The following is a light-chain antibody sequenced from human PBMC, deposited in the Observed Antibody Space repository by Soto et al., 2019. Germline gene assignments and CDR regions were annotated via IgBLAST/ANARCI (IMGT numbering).Light chain of an antibody. J-gene: IGKJ5*01. CDR1: QSVSSSY. Sequence: EIVLTQSPGTLSLSPGERATLSCRARQSVSSSYLAWYQQKPGQAPRLLIYGASSRATGIPARFSGSGSGTEFTLTISSLQSEDSGVYYCQQYNKWPAEITFGQGTRLEIK. V-gene: IGKV3D-15*01. CDR2: GAS. CDR3: QQYNKWPAEIT.